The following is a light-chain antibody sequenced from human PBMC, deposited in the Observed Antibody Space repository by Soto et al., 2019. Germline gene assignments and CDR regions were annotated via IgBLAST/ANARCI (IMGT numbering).Light chain of an antibody. V-gene: IGKV3-20*01. CDR3: QQYGSSRFT. CDR1: RSVSSSY. CDR2: GAS. Sequence: EIVLTQSPGTLSLSPGERATLSCRASRSVSSSYLAWYQQKPGQAPRLVIYGASRRATGIPDRFSGSGSGTDFTLTISRLEPEDFAVYYCQQYGSSRFTFGPGTKVDIK. J-gene: IGKJ3*01.